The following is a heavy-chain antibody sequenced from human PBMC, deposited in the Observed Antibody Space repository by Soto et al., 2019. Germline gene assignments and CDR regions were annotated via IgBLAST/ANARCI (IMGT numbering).Heavy chain of an antibody. J-gene: IGHJ2*01. D-gene: IGHD3-22*01. Sequence: QVQLVQSGAEVKKPGSSVKVSCKASGGTFSSYAISWVRQAPGQGLEWMGGIIPIFGTVNYAQKFQGRVTITADESTSTAYMELSSLRSEDTAVYYCARAKDDTGGYYYWYFDLWGRGTLVTVSS. CDR1: GGTFSSYA. V-gene: IGHV1-69*01. CDR2: IIPIFGTV. CDR3: ARAKDDTGGYYYWYFDL.